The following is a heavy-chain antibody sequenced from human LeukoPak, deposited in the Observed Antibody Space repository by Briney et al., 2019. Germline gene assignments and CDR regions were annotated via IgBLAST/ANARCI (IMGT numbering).Heavy chain of an antibody. J-gene: IGHJ4*02. CDR2: IDWDDAK. V-gene: IGHV2-70*11. CDR3: ARLYSSSSGLFDS. CDR1: GFSLNTSGMC. Sequence: SGPTLVNPTQTLTLTCTFSGFSLNTSGMCVVWIRQPPGKALEWPARIDWDDAKYYSTSLKTRLTISKDTSKNQVVLTMTNMDPVDTATYYCARLYSSSSGLFDSWGQGTLVTVSS. D-gene: IGHD6-6*01.